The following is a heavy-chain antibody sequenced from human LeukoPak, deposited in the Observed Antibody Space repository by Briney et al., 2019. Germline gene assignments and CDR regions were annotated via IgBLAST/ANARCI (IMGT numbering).Heavy chain of an antibody. CDR3: ARTTMIGAFDI. CDR1: GGTFSSYA. D-gene: IGHD3-22*01. J-gene: IGHJ3*02. Sequence: GASVKGSCKASGGTFSSYAISWVRQAPGQGLEWMGGIIPIFGTANYAQKFQGRVTITADESTSTAYMELSSLRSEDTAVYYCARTTMIGAFDIWGQGTMVTVSS. V-gene: IGHV1-69*13. CDR2: IIPIFGTA.